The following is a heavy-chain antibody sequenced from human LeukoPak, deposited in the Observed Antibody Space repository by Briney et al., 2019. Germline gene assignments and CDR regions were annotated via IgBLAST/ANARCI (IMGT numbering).Heavy chain of an antibody. CDR1: GFTFSSYA. CDR2: ISGSGGST. V-gene: IGHV3-23*01. J-gene: IGHJ3*02. Sequence: PGGSLRLSCAASGFTFSSYAMSWVRQAPGKGLEWVSAISGSGGSTYYADSVKGRFTISRYNSKNTLYLQMNSLRAEDTAVYYCAKDLRRGDSSGYYYPTLYAFDIWGQGTMVTVSS. CDR3: AKDLRRGDSSGYYYPTLYAFDI. D-gene: IGHD3-22*01.